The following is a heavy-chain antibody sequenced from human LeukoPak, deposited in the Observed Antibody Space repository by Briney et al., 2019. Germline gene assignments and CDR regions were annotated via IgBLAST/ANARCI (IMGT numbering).Heavy chain of an antibody. J-gene: IGHJ4*02. CDR1: GFTFRSYD. D-gene: IGHD3-10*01. CDR2: IKSKTDDGTT. CDR3: TAYYYVSGTNNPHWVAY. Sequence: PWGSLRLTCAASGFTFRSYDMSWVRQAPGKGLEWVGRIKSKTDDGTTEYAAPVKGRFTISRDDSKNTLYLEMNSLKTEDTAVYYCTAYYYVSGTNNPHWVAYWGQGTLVTVSS. V-gene: IGHV3-15*01.